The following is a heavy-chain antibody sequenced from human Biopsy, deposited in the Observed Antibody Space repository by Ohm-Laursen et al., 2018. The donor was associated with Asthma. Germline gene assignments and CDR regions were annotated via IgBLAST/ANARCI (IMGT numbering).Heavy chain of an antibody. CDR1: GFTFSGYT. CDR3: AKDWKSLYVQYFFEY. V-gene: IGHV3-23*01. CDR2: ISGDAQRI. Sequence: SLRLSCAASGFTFSGYTMNWVRQAPGKGLEWVSGISGDAQRIYYEDSVKGRFTISRDNSKNTIYLQLNSLRAEDTAVYYCAKDWKSLYVQYFFEYWGQGTLVTVSS. J-gene: IGHJ4*02. D-gene: IGHD5/OR15-5a*01.